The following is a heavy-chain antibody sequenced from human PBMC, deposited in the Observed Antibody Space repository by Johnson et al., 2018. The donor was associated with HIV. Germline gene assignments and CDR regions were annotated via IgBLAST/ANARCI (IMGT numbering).Heavy chain of an antibody. CDR3: ARDLVVGDHSAPLTQAFDV. V-gene: IGHV3-20*04. CDR2: INWNGGST. Sequence: VQLVESGGGLVKPGGSLRLSCAASGFTFDDYGMSWVRQAPGKGLEWVSGINWNGGSTDYADSVKGRFTISRDNSKNTLYLQMNSLRVEDTAVYYCARDLVVGDHSAPLTQAFDVWGQGTMVTVSS. J-gene: IGHJ3*01. CDR1: GFTFDDYG. D-gene: IGHD1-26*01.